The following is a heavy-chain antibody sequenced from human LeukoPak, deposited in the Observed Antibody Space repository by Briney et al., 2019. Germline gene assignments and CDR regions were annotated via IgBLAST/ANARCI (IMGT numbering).Heavy chain of an antibody. J-gene: IGHJ4*02. CDR2: ISSSGSTI. D-gene: IGHD1-1*01. CDR3: ARVTGLYYFDY. CDR1: GFTFSSYE. V-gene: IGHV3-48*03. Sequence: GGSLRLSCAASGFTFSSYEMNWVRQAPGKGLEWVSYISSSGSTIYYADSVKGRFTISRDNAKNSLYLQMNSLRAGDTAVYYCARVTGLYYFDYWGQGTLVTVSS.